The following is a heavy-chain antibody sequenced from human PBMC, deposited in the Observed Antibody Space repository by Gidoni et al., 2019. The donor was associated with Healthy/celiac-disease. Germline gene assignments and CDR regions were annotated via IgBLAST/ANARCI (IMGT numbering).Heavy chain of an antibody. CDR2: IIPIFGPA. D-gene: IGHD4-4*01. Sequence: GQLVQSGAEVKKPGSSVKVSCKASGGTFSSYAISWVRQAPGRGLEWMGGIIPIFGPANYAQKFQGRVTITADESTSTAYMELSSLRSEDTAVYYCARVGLHLNYYYGMDVWGQGTTVTVSS. CDR3: ARVGLHLNYYYGMDV. V-gene: IGHV1-69*01. J-gene: IGHJ6*02. CDR1: GGTFSSYA.